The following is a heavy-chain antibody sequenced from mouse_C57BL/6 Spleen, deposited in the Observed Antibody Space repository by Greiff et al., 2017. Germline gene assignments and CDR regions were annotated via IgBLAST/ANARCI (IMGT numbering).Heavy chain of an antibody. CDR1: GFTFNTYA. D-gene: IGHD1-1*01. CDR3: GREGGITTPVGWYFDV. V-gene: IGHV10-3*01. Sequence: EVHLVESGGGLVQPKGSLKLSCAASGFTFNTYAMHWVRQAPGKGLEWVARIRSKSSNYATYYADSVKDRFTISRDDSQSMLYLQMNNLKTEDTAMYYCGREGGITTPVGWYFDVWGTGTTVTVSS. CDR2: IRSKSSNYAT. J-gene: IGHJ1*03.